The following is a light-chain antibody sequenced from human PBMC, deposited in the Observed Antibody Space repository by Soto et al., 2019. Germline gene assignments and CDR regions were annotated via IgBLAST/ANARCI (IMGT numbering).Light chain of an antibody. V-gene: IGKV3-11*01. CDR1: QSVSNS. CDR2: GIS. Sequence: EMVLTQSPATLSLSPGERVTLSCRASQSVSNSLVWYQQKAGQAPRLLLYGISYRATGVPARFRGSGSGTDFTLSISSLEPEDFAIYYCQQGSDWPPTYTFGQGTKLEIK. CDR3: QQGSDWPPTYT. J-gene: IGKJ2*01.